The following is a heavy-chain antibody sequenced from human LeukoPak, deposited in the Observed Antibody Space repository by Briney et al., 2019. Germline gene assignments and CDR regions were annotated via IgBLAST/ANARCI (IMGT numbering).Heavy chain of an antibody. J-gene: IGHJ6*03. Sequence: SETLSLTCTVSGGSISSYYWSWIRQPPGKGLEWIGYIYYSGSTNYNPSLKSRVTISVDTSKNQFSLKLSSVTAADTAVYYCAREVWGVVPAARALYYYYYMDVWGKGTTVTVSS. CDR1: GGSISSYY. CDR2: IYYSGST. V-gene: IGHV4-59*01. CDR3: AREVWGVVPAARALYYYYYMDV. D-gene: IGHD2-2*01.